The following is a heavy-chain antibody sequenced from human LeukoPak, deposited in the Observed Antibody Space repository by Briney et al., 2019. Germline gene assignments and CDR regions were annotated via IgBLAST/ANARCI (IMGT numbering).Heavy chain of an antibody. J-gene: IGHJ4*02. Sequence: SETLSLTCTVSGGSISSYYWSWIRQPPGKGLEWIGYIYYGGSTNYNPSLKSRVTISVDTSKNQFSLKLSSVTAADTAVYYCARGSPYYYDSSGYYYFYPVEYWGQGTLVTVSS. D-gene: IGHD3-22*01. CDR2: IYYGGST. CDR1: GGSISSYY. V-gene: IGHV4-59*12. CDR3: ARGSPYYYDSSGYYYFYPVEY.